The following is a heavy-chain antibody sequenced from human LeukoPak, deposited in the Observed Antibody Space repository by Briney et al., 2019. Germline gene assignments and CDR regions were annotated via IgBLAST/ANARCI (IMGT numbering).Heavy chain of an antibody. CDR1: GFTFSSYW. Sequence: GGSLRLSCAASGFTFSSYWMSWVRQAPGKGLEWVANIKQDGSEKYYVDSVKGRFTISRDNAKNSLYLQMNSLRAEDTAVYYCARDVVTGYPNWFDPWGQGTLVTVSS. V-gene: IGHV3-7*03. CDR2: IKQDGSEK. J-gene: IGHJ5*02. CDR3: ARDVVTGYPNWFDP. D-gene: IGHD3-9*01.